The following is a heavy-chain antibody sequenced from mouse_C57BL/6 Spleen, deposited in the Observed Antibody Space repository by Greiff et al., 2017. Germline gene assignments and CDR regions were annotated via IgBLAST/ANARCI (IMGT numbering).Heavy chain of an antibody. V-gene: IGHV3-6*01. J-gene: IGHJ4*01. CDR1: GYSITSGYY. CDR3: ASGNWDGAMDY. Sequence: EVQLQESGPGLVKPSQSLSLTCSVTGYSITSGYYWNWIRQFPGNKLEWMGYISYDGSNNYNPSLKKRNSITRDTSKNQFFLKLNSVTTEDTATYYCASGNWDGAMDYWGQGTSVTVSS. CDR2: ISYDGSN. D-gene: IGHD4-1*01.